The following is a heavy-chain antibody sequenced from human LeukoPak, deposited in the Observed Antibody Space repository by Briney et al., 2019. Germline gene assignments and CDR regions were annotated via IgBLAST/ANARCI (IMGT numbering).Heavy chain of an antibody. J-gene: IGHJ6*04. CDR2: INHSGST. D-gene: IGHD2-2*01. CDR3: ARNLRYCSSTSCYLYYYGMDV. V-gene: IGHV4-34*01. Sequence: PSETLSLTCAVYGGSFSGYYWSWIRQPPGKGLEWIGEINHSGSTNYNPSLKSRVAMSVDTSKNQFSLKLSSVTAADTAVYYCARNLRYCSSTSCYLYYYGMDVWGKGTTVTVSS. CDR1: GGSFSGYY.